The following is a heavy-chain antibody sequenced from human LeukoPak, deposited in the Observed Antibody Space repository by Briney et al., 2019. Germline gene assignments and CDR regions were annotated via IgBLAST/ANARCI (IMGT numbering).Heavy chain of an antibody. CDR1: GGSASSYY. D-gene: IGHD3-10*01. Sequence: SETLSLTCTVSGGSASSYYWSWIRQPPGKGLEWIGYIYYSGSTNYNPSLKSRVTISVDTSKNEFSLKLSSVTAADTAVYYCARARGSGSWGFDYWGQGTLVTVSS. CDR2: IYYSGST. CDR3: ARARGSGSWGFDY. J-gene: IGHJ4*02. V-gene: IGHV4-59*02.